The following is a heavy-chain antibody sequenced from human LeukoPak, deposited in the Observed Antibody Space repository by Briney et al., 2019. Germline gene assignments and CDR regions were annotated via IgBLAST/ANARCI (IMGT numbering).Heavy chain of an antibody. CDR3: ARGRYCSADICSGGDAFDI. V-gene: IGHV4-4*07. CDR2: IYTRGST. CDR1: GGSINNYY. D-gene: IGHD2-15*01. J-gene: IGHJ3*02. Sequence: PSETLSLTCTVSGGSINNYYWSWIRQPAGKGLEGIGRIYTRGSTNYNPSLKSRVTMSVDTSKNHFSLKLSSVTAADTAVYYCARGRYCSADICSGGDAFDIWGQGTMVSVSS.